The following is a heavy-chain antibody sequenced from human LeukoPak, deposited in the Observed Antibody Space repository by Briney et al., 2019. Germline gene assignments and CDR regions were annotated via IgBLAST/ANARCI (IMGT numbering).Heavy chain of an antibody. CDR2: INHSGST. Sequence: SETLSLTCAVYGGSFSGYYWSWIRQPPGKGLEWIGEINHSGSTNYNPSLKSRVTISVDTSKNQFSLKLSSVTAADTAVYYCARMAEEFRNKYNWFDPWGQGTLVTVSS. CDR1: GGSFSGYY. CDR3: ARMAEEFRNKYNWFDP. D-gene: IGHD3-10*01. J-gene: IGHJ5*02. V-gene: IGHV4-34*01.